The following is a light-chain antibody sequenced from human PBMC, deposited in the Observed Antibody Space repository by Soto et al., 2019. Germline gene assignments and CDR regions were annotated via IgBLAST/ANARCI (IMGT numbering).Light chain of an antibody. V-gene: IGKV3-15*01. Sequence: ELVMTQSPDTLSVSPGERATLLCRASQSVRNNLAWYQQKPGQAPRLLIYGVSTRATGVPARFSGSGSGTDFTLTISSLQPEDFAVYYCQQRSNWPYLTFGGGTRV. CDR3: QQRSNWPYLT. CDR2: GVS. J-gene: IGKJ4*01. CDR1: QSVRNN.